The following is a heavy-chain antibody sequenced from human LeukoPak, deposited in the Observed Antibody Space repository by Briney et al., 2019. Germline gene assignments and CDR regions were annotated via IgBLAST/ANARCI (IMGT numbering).Heavy chain of an antibody. Sequence: PGGSLRLSCAASGLTFSNYGMHCVRQAPGKGLELVAFIRSDGINKYHADSVKGRFTISRDNSKNTLYLKMNSLRAEDTAVYYCAKLGKTENHYGSGRFSYYYYMDVWGKGTTVTISS. V-gene: IGHV3-30*02. J-gene: IGHJ6*03. D-gene: IGHD3-10*01. CDR2: IRSDGINK. CDR1: GLTFSNYG. CDR3: AKLGKTENHYGSGRFSYYYYMDV.